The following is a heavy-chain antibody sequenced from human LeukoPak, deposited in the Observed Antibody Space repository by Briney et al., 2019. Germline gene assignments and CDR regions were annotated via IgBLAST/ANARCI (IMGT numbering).Heavy chain of an antibody. D-gene: IGHD3-9*01. CDR3: ARDLNFAVGPPPSWFDP. V-gene: IGHV3-48*01. CDR2: ISSSSSTI. J-gene: IGHJ5*02. CDR1: GFTFSSYS. Sequence: GGSLRLSCAASGFTFSSYSMNWVRQAPGKGLEWVSYISSSSSTIYYADSVKGRFTISRDNAKNSLYLQMNSLRAEDTAVYYCARDLNFAVGPPPSWFDPWGQGTLVTVSS.